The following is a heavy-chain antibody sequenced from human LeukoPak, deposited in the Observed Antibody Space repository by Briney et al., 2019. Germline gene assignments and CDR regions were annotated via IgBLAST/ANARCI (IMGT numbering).Heavy chain of an antibody. J-gene: IGHJ6*02. CDR3: ARRYSSSWYDYGMDV. V-gene: IGHV3-30*04. Sequence: SGGSLRLSCAASGFTFSSYAMHWVRQAPGKGLEWVAVISYDGSNKYYADSVRGRFTISRDNSKNTLYLQMNSLRAEDTAVYYCARRYSSSWYDYGMDVWGQGTTVTVSS. D-gene: IGHD6-13*01. CDR2: ISYDGSNK. CDR1: GFTFSSYA.